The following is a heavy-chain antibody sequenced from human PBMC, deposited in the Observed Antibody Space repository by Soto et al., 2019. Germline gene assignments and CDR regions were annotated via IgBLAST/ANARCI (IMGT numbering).Heavy chain of an antibody. J-gene: IGHJ4*02. CDR3: ARALVEMATVYYFDY. D-gene: IGHD4-4*01. V-gene: IGHV1-69*13. CDR2: IIPIFGTA. CDR1: GGTFSSYA. Sequence: GTSVKVSCKASGGTFSSYAIILLRQAPGQGLEWMGGIIPIFGTANYAQKFQGRVTITADESTSTAYMELSSLRSEDTAVYYCARALVEMATVYYFDYWGQGTLVTVSS.